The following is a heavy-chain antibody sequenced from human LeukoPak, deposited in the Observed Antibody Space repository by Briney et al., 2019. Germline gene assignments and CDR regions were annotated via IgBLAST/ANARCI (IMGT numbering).Heavy chain of an antibody. CDR1: GGSISSSSYY. J-gene: IGHJ4*02. CDR2: IYYSGRT. D-gene: IGHD3-22*01. CDR3: ARDRVDSSGYYYWYYFDY. Sequence: SGTLSLTCTVSGGSISSSSYYCGWVRQPPGKGMGWVGYIYYSGRTNNNPSIKSRVNISVDTSKNQFSLKMSSVTAADTAVYYCARDRVDSSGYYYWYYFDYWGQGTLVTVSS. V-gene: IGHV4-61*01.